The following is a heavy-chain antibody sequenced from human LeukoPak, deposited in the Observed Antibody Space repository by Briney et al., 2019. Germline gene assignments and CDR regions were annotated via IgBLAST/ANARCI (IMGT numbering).Heavy chain of an antibody. Sequence: SETLSLTCTVSGGSISSGSYYWSWIRQPAGKGLEWIGRIYTSGSTNYNPSLKSRVTISVDTSKNQFSLKLSSVTAADTAVYYCARDSGDYFEDAGIGFDYWGQGTLVTVSS. CDR2: IYTSGST. D-gene: IGHD4-17*01. J-gene: IGHJ4*02. V-gene: IGHV4-61*02. CDR3: ARDSGDYFEDAGIGFDY. CDR1: GGSISSGSYY.